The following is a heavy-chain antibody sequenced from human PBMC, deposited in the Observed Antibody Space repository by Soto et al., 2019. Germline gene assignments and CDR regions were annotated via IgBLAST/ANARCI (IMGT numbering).Heavy chain of an antibody. V-gene: IGHV4-38-2*01. Sequence: SETLSLTCAVTGYSIVSGYYWVLARHPRGKGLEWIGSIYHSGSTYYNPSLKSRVTISVDPSKNQFSLKLSSVTAADTAVYYCARGGSITTFITSVFDPWGQGTLVTVSS. CDR2: IYHSGST. CDR1: GYSIVSGYY. D-gene: IGHD3-3*01. CDR3: ARGGSITTFITSVFDP. J-gene: IGHJ5*02.